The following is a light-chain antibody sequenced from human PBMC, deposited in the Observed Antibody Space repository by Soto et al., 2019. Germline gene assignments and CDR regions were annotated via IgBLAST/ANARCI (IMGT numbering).Light chain of an antibody. CDR2: GSS. Sequence: DIQMTQSPSSLSASVGDRVTITCRASQAIRNDLAWYQQKPGRAPKRLIYGSSSLQSGVPSRFSGRGSGTAFTLTISSLQPEDFATYYCLQHNVFPRTFGQGTKVEIK. CDR3: LQHNVFPRT. J-gene: IGKJ1*01. V-gene: IGKV1-17*01. CDR1: QAIRND.